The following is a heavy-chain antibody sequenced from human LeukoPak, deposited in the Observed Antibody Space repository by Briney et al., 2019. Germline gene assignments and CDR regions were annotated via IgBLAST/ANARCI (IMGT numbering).Heavy chain of an antibody. V-gene: IGHV3-48*03. Sequence: GGSLRLSCAASGFAFSSYEMNWVRQAPGKGLEWVSYISSSGDAIYYADSVKGRFTISRDNAKNSLYLQMNSLRAEDTALYYCAKGLGRYCSGGSCYLPDYWGQGTLVTVSS. CDR3: AKGLGRYCSGGSCYLPDY. D-gene: IGHD2-15*01. J-gene: IGHJ4*02. CDR2: ISSSGDAI. CDR1: GFAFSSYE.